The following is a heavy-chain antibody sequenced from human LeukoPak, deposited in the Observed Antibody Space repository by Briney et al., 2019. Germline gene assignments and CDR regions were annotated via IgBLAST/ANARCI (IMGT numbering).Heavy chain of an antibody. CDR3: ARGEWSSSPFDY. D-gene: IGHD6-6*01. Sequence: GGSLRLSCAASGFTFSSYWMHWVRQAPGKGLVWVSRINSDGSSTSYADSVKGRFTISRDNAKNSLYLQMNSLRAEDTAVYYCARGEWSSSPFDYWGQGTLVTVSS. V-gene: IGHV3-74*01. CDR2: INSDGSST. J-gene: IGHJ4*02. CDR1: GFTFSSYW.